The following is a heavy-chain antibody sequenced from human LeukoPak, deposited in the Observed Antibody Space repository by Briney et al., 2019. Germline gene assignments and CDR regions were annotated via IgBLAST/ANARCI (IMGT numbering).Heavy chain of an antibody. CDR3: ARGGVLGYCSGGSCYFHNWFDP. V-gene: IGHV3-30-3*01. CDR2: ISYDGSNK. D-gene: IGHD2-15*01. J-gene: IGHJ5*02. CDR1: GFTFSSYA. Sequence: GRSLRLSCAASGFTFSSYAMHWVRQAPGKGLEWVAVISYDGSNKYYADSVKGRFTISRDNSKNALYLQMNSLRAEDTAVYYCARGGVLGYCSGGSCYFHNWFDPWGQGTLVTVSS.